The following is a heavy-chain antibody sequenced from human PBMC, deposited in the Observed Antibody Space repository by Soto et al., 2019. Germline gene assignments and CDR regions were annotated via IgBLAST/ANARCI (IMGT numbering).Heavy chain of an antibody. CDR3: ARGGYNYALGDY. CDR2: IHYRGIT. CDR1: GVSIRSGDYY. J-gene: IGHJ4*02. V-gene: IGHV4-31*03. D-gene: IGHD5-18*01. Sequence: QVQLQESGPGLVKPSQTLSLTCTVSGVSIRSGDYYWSWIRQHPGKGLVWIGYIHYRGITYYNPSLKSRVVISVDTSKNQFSLKLSSVTAADTAVYFCARGGYNYALGDYWGQGALVTVSS.